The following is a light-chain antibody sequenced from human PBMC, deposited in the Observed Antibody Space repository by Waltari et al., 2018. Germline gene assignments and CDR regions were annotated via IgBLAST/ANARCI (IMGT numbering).Light chain of an antibody. J-gene: IGKJ2*01. V-gene: IGKV1-39*01. CDR1: HSISSY. Sequence: DIQMTQSPSSLSASVGDRVTITCRASHSISSYLNWYQQKPGKAPKLLIYAASSLQRWVPSRFSGSGSGTDFTLTISSLQPEDFATYYCQQSYSTPYMYTFGQGTKLEIK. CDR2: AAS. CDR3: QQSYSTPYMYT.